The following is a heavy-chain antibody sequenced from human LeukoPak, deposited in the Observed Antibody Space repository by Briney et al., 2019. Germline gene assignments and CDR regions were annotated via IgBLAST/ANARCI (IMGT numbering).Heavy chain of an antibody. Sequence: PGGSLRLSCAASGFTFSSYWMHWVRQAPGKGLVWVSRINSDGSSTSYADSVKGRFTISRDNAKNTLYLQMNSLRAEDTAVYYCARWWFGEYYFDYWGQGTLVTVSS. J-gene: IGHJ4*02. CDR2: INSDGSST. D-gene: IGHD3-10*01. CDR1: GFTFSSYW. V-gene: IGHV3-74*01. CDR3: ARWWFGEYYFDY.